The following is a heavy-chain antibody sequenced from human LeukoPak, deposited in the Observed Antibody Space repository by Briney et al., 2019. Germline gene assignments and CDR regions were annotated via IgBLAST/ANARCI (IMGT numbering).Heavy chain of an antibody. CDR1: GFTFSSYS. V-gene: IGHV3-7*01. CDR2: IKQDGSEK. CDR3: AKDRGGYYDFWSGPYAPLGY. J-gene: IGHJ4*02. Sequence: GGSLRLSCAASGFTFSSYSMNWVRQAPGKGLEWVANIKQDGSEKYYVDSVKGRFTISRDNAKNSLYLQMNSLRAEDTAVYYCAKDRGGYYDFWSGPYAPLGYWGQGTLVTVSS. D-gene: IGHD3-3*01.